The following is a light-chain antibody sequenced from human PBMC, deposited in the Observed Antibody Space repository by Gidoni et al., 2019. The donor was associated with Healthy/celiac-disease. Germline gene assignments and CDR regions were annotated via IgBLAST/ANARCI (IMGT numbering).Light chain of an antibody. CDR1: QSISSY. J-gene: IGKJ3*01. CDR2: AAS. Sequence: IQMTKSPSSLSASVGDRVTITCRASQSISSYLNWYQQKPGKASKLLIYAASSLHSGVPSRFSGSGSGTDFTLTISSRQPEDFATYYCQQSDSTPLFTFGPGTKVDIK. V-gene: IGKV1-39*01. CDR3: QQSDSTPLFT.